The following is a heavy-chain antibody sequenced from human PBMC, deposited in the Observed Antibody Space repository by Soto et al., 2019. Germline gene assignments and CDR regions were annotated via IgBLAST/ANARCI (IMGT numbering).Heavy chain of an antibody. J-gene: IGHJ4*02. CDR1: GGSISSYY. V-gene: IGHV4-59*08. CDR3: ARHEGFWSGYYYFDC. Sequence: PSETLSLTCTVSGGSISSYYWSWIRQPPGKGLEWIGYIYYSGSTNYNPSLKSRVTISVDTSKNQFSLKLSSVTAADTAVYYCARHEGFWSGYYYFDCWGQGTLVTVSS. D-gene: IGHD3-3*01. CDR2: IYYSGST.